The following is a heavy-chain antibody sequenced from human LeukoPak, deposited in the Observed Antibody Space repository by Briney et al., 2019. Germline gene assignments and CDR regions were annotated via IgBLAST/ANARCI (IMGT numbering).Heavy chain of an antibody. Sequence: GGSLRLSCAGSGFTFSSYAMHWVRQAPGKGLEYVSAISSNGGSTYYANSVKGRFTISRDNSKNTLYLQMGSLRAEDMAVYYCARVSPGSGSYLRDYWGQGTLVTVSS. J-gene: IGHJ4*02. V-gene: IGHV3-64*01. CDR3: ARVSPGSGSYLRDY. CDR2: ISSNGGST. CDR1: GFTFSSYA. D-gene: IGHD1-26*01.